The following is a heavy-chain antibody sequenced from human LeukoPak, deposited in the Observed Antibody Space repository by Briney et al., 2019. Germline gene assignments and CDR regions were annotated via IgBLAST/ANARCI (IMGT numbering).Heavy chain of an antibody. D-gene: IGHD2-8*01. J-gene: IGHJ6*02. CDR3: AGDSGVYALWPTYYYYGMDV. V-gene: IGHV4-38-2*02. Sequence: SETLSLTCTVSGASINTDNYWGWIRQSPGKGLELIGSVHFSGATHYNPSLKSRVAIALDTSKNQFSLELNSVTAADTAIYYCAGDSGVYALWPTYYYYGMDVWGQGTTVTVSS. CDR2: VHFSGAT. CDR1: GASINTDNY.